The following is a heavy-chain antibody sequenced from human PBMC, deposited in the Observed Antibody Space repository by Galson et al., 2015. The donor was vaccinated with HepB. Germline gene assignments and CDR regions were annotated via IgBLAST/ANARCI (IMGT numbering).Heavy chain of an antibody. CDR3: AREREATKSSAFDI. CDR1: GGTFSSYA. Sequence: SVKVSCKASGGTFSSYAISWVRQAPGQGLEWMGGIIPIFGTANYAQKFQGRVTITADESTSTAYMELSSLRSEDTAVYYCAREREATKSSAFDIWGQGTMVTVSS. D-gene: IGHD1-26*01. J-gene: IGHJ3*02. CDR2: IIPIFGTA. V-gene: IGHV1-69*13.